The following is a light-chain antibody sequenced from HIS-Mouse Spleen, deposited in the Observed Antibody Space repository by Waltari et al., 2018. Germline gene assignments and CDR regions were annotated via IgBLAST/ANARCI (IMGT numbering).Light chain of an antibody. V-gene: IGLV3-10*01. J-gene: IGLJ2*01. CDR1: ALPKKY. Sequence: SYELTQPPSVSVSQGQTARITCSGGALPKKYAYWYQQKSGQAPVLVIYEDSKRPSGIPERFSGSSSGTMATLTISGAQVEDEADYYCYSTDSSGNHRVFGGGTKLTVL. CDR2: EDS. CDR3: YSTDSSGNHRV.